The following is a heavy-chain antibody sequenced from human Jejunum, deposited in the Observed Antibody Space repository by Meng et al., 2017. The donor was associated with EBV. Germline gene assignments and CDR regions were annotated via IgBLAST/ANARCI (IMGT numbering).Heavy chain of an antibody. CDR1: GFTLSSYW. Sequence: EVQLVECGGGFVQPGGSLGLSCAASGFTLSSYWMQWVRQVPGKELGWGSRINSDGSGTTYADSLKGRFTISRDNAKNTLYLQMNSLRVEDTAVYYCARDQDGAGGTIDYWGQGTLVTVSS. V-gene: IGHV3-74*01. D-gene: IGHD1-26*01. CDR2: INSDGSGT. CDR3: ARDQDGAGGTIDY. J-gene: IGHJ4*02.